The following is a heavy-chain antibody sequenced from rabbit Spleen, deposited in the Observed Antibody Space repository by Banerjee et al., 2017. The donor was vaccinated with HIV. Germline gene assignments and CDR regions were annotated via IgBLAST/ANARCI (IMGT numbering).Heavy chain of an antibody. J-gene: IGHJ4*01. V-gene: IGHV1S40*01. CDR2: IDTSSVHT. CDR1: GFDFSSSTY. Sequence: QSLEESGGDLVKPGASLTITCKASGFDFSSSTYMCWVRQAPEKGLELIACIDTSSVHTADATWAKGRFTISKASWTTVTLQMTSLTAADTATYFCARDLAGVIGWNFNLWGQGTLVTVS. D-gene: IGHD4-1*01. CDR3: ARDLAGVIGWNFNL.